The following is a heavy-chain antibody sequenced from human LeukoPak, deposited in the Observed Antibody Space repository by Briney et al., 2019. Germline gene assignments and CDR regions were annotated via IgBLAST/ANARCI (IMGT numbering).Heavy chain of an antibody. CDR3: ARDPLYESGPPVDY. CDR2: INPNSGGT. J-gene: IGHJ4*02. V-gene: IGHV1-2*02. Sequence: ASVKVSCKASGYTFTGYYTHWVRQAPGQGLEWMGWINPNSGGTNYAQKFQGRVTMTRDTSISTAYMELSRLRSDDTAVYYCARDPLYESGPPVDYWGQGTLVTVSS. D-gene: IGHD2/OR15-2a*01. CDR1: GYTFTGYY.